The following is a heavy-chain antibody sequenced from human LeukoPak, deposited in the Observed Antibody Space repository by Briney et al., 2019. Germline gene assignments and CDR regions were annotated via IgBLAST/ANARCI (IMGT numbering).Heavy chain of an antibody. J-gene: IGHJ4*02. Sequence: GGSLRLSCVASRYTPCDYWMNWVCPAPGRGRGCVAKINKDGSKKDYVDSVKGRFTISRDNAKNSLSLQMDSLRVEDTAVYHCVRDAPGREGPYSWGQGILVTVSS. CDR3: VRDAPGREGPYS. D-gene: IGHD1-26*01. CDR1: RYTPCDYW. V-gene: IGHV3-7*01. CDR2: INKDGSKK.